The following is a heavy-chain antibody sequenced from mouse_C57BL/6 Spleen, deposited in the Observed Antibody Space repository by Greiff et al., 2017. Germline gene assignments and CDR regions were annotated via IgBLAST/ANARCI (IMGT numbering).Heavy chain of an antibody. CDR3: ASYGNYGPYYFDY. CDR1: GYTFTNYW. Sequence: QVQLQQSGAELVRPGTSVKMSCKASGYTFTNYWIGWAKQRPGHGLEWIGDIYPGGGYTNYNEKFKGKATLTADKSSSTAYMQCSSLTSEDSAIYYCASYGNYGPYYFDYWGQGTTLTVSS. J-gene: IGHJ2*01. V-gene: IGHV1-63*01. D-gene: IGHD2-1*01. CDR2: IYPGGGYT.